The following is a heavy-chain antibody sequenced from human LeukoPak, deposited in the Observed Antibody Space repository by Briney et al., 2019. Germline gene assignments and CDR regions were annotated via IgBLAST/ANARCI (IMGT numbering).Heavy chain of an antibody. J-gene: IGHJ6*02. CDR3: ARRGYSFGSYYYYGMDV. CDR1: GYSFTTYW. V-gene: IGHV5-51*01. D-gene: IGHD5-18*01. CDR2: IYPGDSDT. Sequence: KDGESLKISCKGSGYSFTTYWIGWVRQMPGKGLEWMGIIYPGDSDTRYSPSFQGQVTISADKSISTAYLQWSSLKASDTAMYYCARRGYSFGSYYYYGMDVWGQGTTVTVSS.